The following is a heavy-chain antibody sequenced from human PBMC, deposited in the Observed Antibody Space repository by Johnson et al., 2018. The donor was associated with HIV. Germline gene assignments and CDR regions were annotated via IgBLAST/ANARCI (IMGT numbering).Heavy chain of an antibody. CDR2: ISSSGSPI. CDR1: GFTFSDYY. D-gene: IGHD1-7*01. J-gene: IGHJ3*02. Sequence: VQLVESGGGVVPPGRSLRLSCAASGFTFSDYYMSWIRQAPGKGLEWVSYISSSGSPIYYADSVKGRFTISRDNAKNSLYLQMNSLRAEDTAVYYCARGTHNWNYHGENYAFDIWGQGTVVAVSS. V-gene: IGHV3-11*04. CDR3: ARGTHNWNYHGENYAFDI.